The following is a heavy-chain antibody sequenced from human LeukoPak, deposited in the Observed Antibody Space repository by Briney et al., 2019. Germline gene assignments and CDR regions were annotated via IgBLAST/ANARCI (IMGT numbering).Heavy chain of an antibody. Sequence: GGSLRLSCAASGFTFSRYGMNWVRQAPGKGLECVSYISSTGGTIYYADSVKGRFTISRDNAKDSLYLQMNSLRVEDTAVYYCAPNDSGAFGLLAYWGQGTLVTVSS. CDR2: ISSTGGTI. V-gene: IGHV3-48*01. J-gene: IGHJ4*02. CDR1: GFTFSRYG. D-gene: IGHD4-17*01. CDR3: APNDSGAFGLLAY.